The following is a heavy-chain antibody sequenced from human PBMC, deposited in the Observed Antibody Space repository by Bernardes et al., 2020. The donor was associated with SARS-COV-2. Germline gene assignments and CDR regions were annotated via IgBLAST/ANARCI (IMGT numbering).Heavy chain of an antibody. Sequence: ASVKVSCKASGYTFSDSYIHWVRQAPGQGLAWMGWINPTNGGTNYAANFQGRLFMTTDASISTANMELRRLTSDDSAIYYCARGRTARWGNYNLDVWGQGTTVKVSS. CDR3: ARGRTARWGNYNLDV. CDR1: GYTFSDSY. CDR2: INPTNGGT. D-gene: IGHD1-7*01. V-gene: IGHV1-2*02. J-gene: IGHJ6*02.